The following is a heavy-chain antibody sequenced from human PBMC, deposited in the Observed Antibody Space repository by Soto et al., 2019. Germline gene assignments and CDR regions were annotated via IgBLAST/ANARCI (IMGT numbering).Heavy chain of an antibody. D-gene: IGHD3-10*01. Sequence: QVQLVESGGGGVQPGRSLRLSCAASGFTFSSYAMHWVRQAPGKGLEWVAVISYDGSNKYYADSVKGRFTISRDHSKNTLYLQMNSLRAEDTAVYYFARDRSVTMVRGPGRMDVWGRWTKGTVSS. CDR3: ARDRSVTMVRGPGRMDV. CDR2: ISYDGSNK. CDR1: GFTFSSYA. J-gene: IGHJ6*02. V-gene: IGHV3-30-3*01.